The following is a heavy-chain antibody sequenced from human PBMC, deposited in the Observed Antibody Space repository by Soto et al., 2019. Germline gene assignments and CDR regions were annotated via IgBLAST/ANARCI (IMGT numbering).Heavy chain of an antibody. CDR1: RGSFTGYY. CDR3: ARGHVAAAGY. CDR2: INNGGST. Sequence: QVQLQQWGAGRLKASETLSLTCAVYRGSFTGYYWSWIRQPPGKGLEWIGEINNGGSTNYNTSLKSRVTILIHTSKNQFSLTRSSVTAAEKYVYYCARGHVAAAGYWGQGTLVTVSS. D-gene: IGHD2-2*01. V-gene: IGHV4-34*01. J-gene: IGHJ4*02.